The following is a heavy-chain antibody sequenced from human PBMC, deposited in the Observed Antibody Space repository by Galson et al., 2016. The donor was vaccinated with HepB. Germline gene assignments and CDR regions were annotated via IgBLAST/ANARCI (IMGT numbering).Heavy chain of an antibody. CDR1: GASISSRSSY. D-gene: IGHD4-11*01. CDR2: VYYSGRS. Sequence: SETLSLTCTVSGASISSRSSYWGWIRQPPGKGLEWIGSVYYSGRSSHNPSLQSPVTISIDTSKNQFSLKMRSVTAADTATYYCARHDYQDAFDIWGQGTMVAVSS. V-gene: IGHV4-39*01. J-gene: IGHJ3*02. CDR3: ARHDYQDAFDI.